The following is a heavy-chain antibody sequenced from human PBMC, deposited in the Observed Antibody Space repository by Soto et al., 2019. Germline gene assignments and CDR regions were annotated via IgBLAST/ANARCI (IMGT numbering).Heavy chain of an antibody. CDR3: ARDSSKPWDS. Sequence: EVQLVESGGGLVQPGGSLRLSCTASGFIFSTYSMNWVRQAPGKGLEWVSYIGRTSTPIYYADSVKGRFTISRDNARNSRYLQMNSRRDEDTAVYYCARDSSKPWDSWGQGTLVTVSS. D-gene: IGHD6-6*01. CDR1: GFIFSTYS. CDR2: IGRTSTPI. J-gene: IGHJ4*02. V-gene: IGHV3-48*02.